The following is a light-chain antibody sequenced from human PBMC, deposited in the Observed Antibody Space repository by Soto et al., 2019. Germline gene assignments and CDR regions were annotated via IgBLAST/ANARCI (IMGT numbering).Light chain of an antibody. CDR1: QSVSFW. Sequence: DIQMTQSPSILSASVGDRVTLTCRASQSVSFWLAWYQQKPGKAPKLLIYKASNLESGVPSRFSGGGFGTEFPLTISRLQPDDFATYYRQQYNTYWTFGQGTKVEIK. CDR2: KAS. J-gene: IGKJ1*01. CDR3: QQYNTYWT. V-gene: IGKV1-5*03.